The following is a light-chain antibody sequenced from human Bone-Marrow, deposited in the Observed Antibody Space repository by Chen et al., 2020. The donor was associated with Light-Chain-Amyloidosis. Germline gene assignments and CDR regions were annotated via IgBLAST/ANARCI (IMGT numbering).Light chain of an antibody. Sequence: SYELTQPPSVSVSPGQTARLTCSGDDLPTKSAYWYQPKPGQAPVLVIHRDTERPSGISERFSGSSSGTTATLTISGVQAGDEADYHCQSADSSGTYEVIFGGGTKLTVL. CDR2: RDT. J-gene: IGLJ2*01. V-gene: IGLV3-25*03. CDR3: QSADSSGTYEVI. CDR1: DLPTKS.